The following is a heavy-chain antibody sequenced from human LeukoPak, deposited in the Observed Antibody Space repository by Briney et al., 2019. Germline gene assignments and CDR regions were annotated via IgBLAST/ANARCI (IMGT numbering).Heavy chain of an antibody. CDR3: ARGKSYGRGWYLAFDI. J-gene: IGHJ3*02. Sequence: GGSLRLSCAASGFTFSSYSMNWVRQAPGKGLEWVSSISSSSSYIYYADSVKGRFTISRDNAKNSLYLQMNSLRAEDTAVYYCARGKSYGRGWYLAFDIWGQGTMVTVSS. CDR1: GFTFSSYS. D-gene: IGHD6-19*01. CDR2: ISSSSSYI. V-gene: IGHV3-21*01.